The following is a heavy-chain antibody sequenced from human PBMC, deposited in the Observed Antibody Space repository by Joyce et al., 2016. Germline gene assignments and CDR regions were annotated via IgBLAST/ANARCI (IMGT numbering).Heavy chain of an antibody. CDR2: ISDNGDST. Sequence: EVQLLESGGDLVQPGGSLRLSCAASGLTFRSYAMSWVRQAPGKGLERVSGISDNGDSTYYAASVKGRFTISRDNSRNTLYLQMNSLRAEDTAIYYCAKCGGSSWTPLDYWGQGTQVTVSS. V-gene: IGHV3-23*01. J-gene: IGHJ4*02. CDR1: GLTFRSYA. D-gene: IGHD6-13*01. CDR3: AKCGGSSWTPLDY.